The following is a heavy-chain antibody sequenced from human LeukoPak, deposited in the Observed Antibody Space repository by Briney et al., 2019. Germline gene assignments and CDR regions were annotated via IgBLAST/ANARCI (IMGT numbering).Heavy chain of an antibody. CDR3: ARDDSSGYPLDY. D-gene: IGHD3-22*01. CDR2: ISAYNGNT. J-gene: IGHJ4*02. CDR1: GYTFTDYY. Sequence: GASVKVSCKSSGYTFTDYYIHWVRQAPGQGLEWMGWISAYNGNTNYAQKLQGRVTMTTDTSTSTAYMELRSLRSDDTAVYYCARDDSSGYPLDYWGQGTLVTVSS. V-gene: IGHV1-18*04.